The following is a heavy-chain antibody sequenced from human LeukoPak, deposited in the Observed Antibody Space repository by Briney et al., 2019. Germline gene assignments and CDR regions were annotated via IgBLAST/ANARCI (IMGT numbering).Heavy chain of an antibody. Sequence: ASVKVSCKASGCTFTGYYMHWVRQAPGQGLEWMGWINPNSGGTNYAQKFQGRVTMTRDTSISTAYMELSRLRSDDTAVYYCARDITIFGVAPDAFDIWGQGTMVTVSS. V-gene: IGHV1-2*02. CDR3: ARDITIFGVAPDAFDI. CDR1: GCTFTGYY. D-gene: IGHD3-3*01. CDR2: INPNSGGT. J-gene: IGHJ3*02.